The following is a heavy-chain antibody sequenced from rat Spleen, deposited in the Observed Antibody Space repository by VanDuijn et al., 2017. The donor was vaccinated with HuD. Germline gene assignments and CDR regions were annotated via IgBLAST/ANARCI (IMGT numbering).Heavy chain of an antibody. CDR1: GLSLTSNS. CDR2: IWSHGGT. Sequence: QVQLKESGPGLVQPSQTLSLTCTVSGLSLTSNSVSWIRQPPGKGLESMGVIWSHGGTDYNSAIKSRLIISRDTSKSQVFLKLNSLQTEDTAMYFCARGSAFFDYWGQGVMVTVSS. D-gene: IGHD3-3*01. V-gene: IGHV2-47*01. J-gene: IGHJ2*01. CDR3: ARGSAFFDY.